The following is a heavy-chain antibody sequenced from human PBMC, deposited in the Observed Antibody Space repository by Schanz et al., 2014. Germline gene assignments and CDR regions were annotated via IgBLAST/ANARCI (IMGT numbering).Heavy chain of an antibody. V-gene: IGHV3-48*04. CDR1: GFTFFTYN. J-gene: IGHJ6*02. Sequence: VQLVESGGGLVQPGGSLRLSCAASGFTFFTYNMNWVRQAPGRGLEWISYIGSSSTTMYYADSVKGRFTISRDNAKSTVYLQMNSLGVEDMAVYYCARGGYSYGSGYYAMDVWGQGTAVTVSS. CDR2: IGSSSTTM. D-gene: IGHD5-18*01. CDR3: ARGGYSYGSGYYAMDV.